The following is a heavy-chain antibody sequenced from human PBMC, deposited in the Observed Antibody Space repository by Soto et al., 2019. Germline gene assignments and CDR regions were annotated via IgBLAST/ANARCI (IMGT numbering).Heavy chain of an antibody. CDR3: ARSIAAAVDLDY. CDR1: GYTFSSYG. D-gene: IGHD6-13*01. J-gene: IGHJ4*02. V-gene: IGHV1-18*01. Sequence: QVQLVQSGAEVKKPGASVKVSCKASGYTFSSYGISWVRQAPGQGLEGMGWISAYNGNTNYAQKLQGRVTMTTDTATSTAYMEVRSLRSADTAVYYCARSIAAAVDLDYWGQGTLVTVSS. CDR2: ISAYNGNT.